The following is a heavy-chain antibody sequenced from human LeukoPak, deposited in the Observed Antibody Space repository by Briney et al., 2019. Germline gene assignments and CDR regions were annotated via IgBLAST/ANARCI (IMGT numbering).Heavy chain of an antibody. J-gene: IGHJ4*02. Sequence: MSSETLSLTCAASGYSISNGYYWGWLRQPPGKGLEWIGSSYHSGSTYYDPSLKSRVTISVDTPKNQLSLKLSSVSAAHAAVYYCARRTVTTIDYWGQGTLVTVSS. CDR3: ARRTVTTIDY. CDR2: SYHSGST. V-gene: IGHV4-38-2*01. D-gene: IGHD4-17*01. CDR1: GYSISNGYY.